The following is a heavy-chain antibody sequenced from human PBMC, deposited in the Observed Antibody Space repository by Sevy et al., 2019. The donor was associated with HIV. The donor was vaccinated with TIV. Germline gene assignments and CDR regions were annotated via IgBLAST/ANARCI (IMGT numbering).Heavy chain of an antibody. J-gene: IGHJ4*02. CDR3: ARGPKPLRSVYGDYRGVGYYFDS. D-gene: IGHD4-17*01. V-gene: IGHV4-34*01. Sequence: SETLSLTCAVYGESFSNYYWSWIRLSPGKGLESIGEIDHRGRSDYNPSLKSRVTMSVDTSKNQFSLKLTSVTAADTAVYYCARGPKPLRSVYGDYRGVGYYFDSWGQGTLVTVSS. CDR1: GESFSNYY. CDR2: IDHRGRS.